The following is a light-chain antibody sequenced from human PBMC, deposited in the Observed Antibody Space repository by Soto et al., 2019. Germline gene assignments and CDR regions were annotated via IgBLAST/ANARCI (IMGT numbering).Light chain of an antibody. CDR3: QQYGSSPYT. V-gene: IGKV3-20*01. CDR1: QSVSSRH. Sequence: EIVLTQSPGTLSLSPGERATLSCRASQSVSSRHLAWYRQKPGQAPRLLIYGASSRATGIPDRFSGGGSGTDFTPTISRLEPEDFAVHYCQQYGSSPYTFGQGTKLEIK. CDR2: GAS. J-gene: IGKJ2*01.